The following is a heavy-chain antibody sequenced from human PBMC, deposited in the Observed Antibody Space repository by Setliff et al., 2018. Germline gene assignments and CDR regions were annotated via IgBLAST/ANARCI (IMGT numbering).Heavy chain of an antibody. V-gene: IGHV4-34*01. J-gene: IGHJ4*02. CDR3: ASESRFGYSGYDCAFDF. CDR1: GGSFSNYY. Sequence: SETLSLTCAVYGGSFSNYYWSWIRQPPGKGLEWIGEINHSGSTNYNPSLESRVTISVDTSKNQFSLNIDSVTAADTAVYYCASESRFGYSGYDCAFDFWGQGMLVTVSS. CDR2: INHSGST. D-gene: IGHD5-12*01.